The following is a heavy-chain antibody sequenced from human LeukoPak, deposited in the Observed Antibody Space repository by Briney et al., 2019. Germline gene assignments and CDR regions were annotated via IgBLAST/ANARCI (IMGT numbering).Heavy chain of an antibody. D-gene: IGHD5-24*01. CDR2: IYFSGST. V-gene: IGHV4-59*01. J-gene: IGHJ4*02. CDR3: ASSNRNGYNYIDY. Sequence: SETLSLTCTVSGGSISSYYWSWIRQPPGKGLEWIGFIYFSGSTNYNPSLKSRVTISVDTSKNQFSLKLSSVTAADTAVYYCASSNRNGYNYIDYWGQGTLVTVSS. CDR1: GGSISSYY.